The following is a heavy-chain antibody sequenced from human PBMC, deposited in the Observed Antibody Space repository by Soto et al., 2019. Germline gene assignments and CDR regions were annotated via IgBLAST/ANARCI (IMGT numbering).Heavy chain of an antibody. D-gene: IGHD3-3*01. J-gene: IGHJ5*02. V-gene: IGHV4-34*01. CDR2: INHSGST. Sequence: NPSETLSLTCAVYGGSFSGYYWSWIRQPPGKGLEWIGEINHSGSTNYNPSLKSRVTISVDTSKNQFSLKLSSVTAADTAVYYCARGGLWSGYYAAFRPFDPWGQGTLVTVSS. CDR1: GGSFSGYY. CDR3: ARGGLWSGYYAAFRPFDP.